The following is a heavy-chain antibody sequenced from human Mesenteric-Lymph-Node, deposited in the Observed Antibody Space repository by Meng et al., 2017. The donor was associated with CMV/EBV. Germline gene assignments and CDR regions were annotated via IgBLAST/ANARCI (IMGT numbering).Heavy chain of an antibody. CDR2: ISSSGTTI. D-gene: IGHD6-19*01. V-gene: IGHV3-48*03. J-gene: IGHJ4*02. CDR1: GFTFTTYA. Sequence: GESLKISCAASGFTFTTYAMSWVRQAPGKGLEWVSYISSSGTTIYYVNSVKGRFTVTRDNAKNSLYLHMNSLRVEDTALYYCARVVHSSAWYPFDYWGRGTLVTVSS. CDR3: ARVVHSSAWYPFDY.